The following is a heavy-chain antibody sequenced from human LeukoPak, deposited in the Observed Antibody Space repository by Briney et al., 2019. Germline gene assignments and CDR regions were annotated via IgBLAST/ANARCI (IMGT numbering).Heavy chain of an antibody. Sequence: SQTLSLTCTVSGGSISSGDYYWSWTRQPPGKGLEWIGYIYYSGSTYYNPSLKSRVTISVDTSKNQFSLKLSSVTAADTAVYYCARAHIQQLVGWFDPWGQGTLVTISS. CDR3: ARAHIQQLVGWFDP. J-gene: IGHJ5*02. CDR1: GGSISSGDYY. CDR2: IYYSGST. D-gene: IGHD6-13*01. V-gene: IGHV4-30-4*08.